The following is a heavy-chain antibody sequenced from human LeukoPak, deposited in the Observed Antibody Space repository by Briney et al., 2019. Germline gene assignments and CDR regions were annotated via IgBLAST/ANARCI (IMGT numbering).Heavy chain of an antibody. CDR3: ARGRSGSHHFDS. CDR2: ISYDGSNK. V-gene: IGHV3-30*04. Sequence: PGGSLRLSCAASGLTFSSYAMHWVRQAPGKGLEWVAVISYDGSNKYYADSVKGRFTISRDNSKNTLYLQMNSLRADDTAVYYCARGRSGSHHFDSWGQGTLVTVPS. D-gene: IGHD3-10*01. J-gene: IGHJ4*02. CDR1: GLTFSSYA.